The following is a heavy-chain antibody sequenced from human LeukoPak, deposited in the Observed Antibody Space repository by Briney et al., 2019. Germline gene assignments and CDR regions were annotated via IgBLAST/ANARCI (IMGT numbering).Heavy chain of an antibody. D-gene: IGHD3-3*01. V-gene: IGHV4-34*01. J-gene: IGHJ6*03. CDR2: INHSGST. CDR1: GGSFSGCY. CDR3: ARVKYYDFWSGYPNYYYYYYMDV. Sequence: PSETLSLTCAVYGGSFSGCYWSWIRQPPGKGLEWIGEINHSGSTNYNPSLKSRVTISVDASKNQFSLKLSSVTAADTAVYYCARVKYYDFWSGYPNYYYYYYMDVWGKGTTVTVSS.